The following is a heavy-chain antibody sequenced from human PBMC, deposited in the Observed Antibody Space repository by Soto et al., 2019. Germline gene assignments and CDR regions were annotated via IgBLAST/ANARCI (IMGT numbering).Heavy chain of an antibody. V-gene: IGHV3-15*01. D-gene: IGHD6-6*01. CDR2: IKSKTDGGTT. CDR3: TTDLRAAPLFLDYYYDMDV. Sequence: GLSLSLSCGASGFTFSNAWMSWVRQAPGKGLEWVGRIKSKTDGGTTDYAAPVKGRFTISRDDSKNTLYMQMNSLKTEDTAVYYCTTDLRAAPLFLDYYYDMDVWGQGTTVT. J-gene: IGHJ6*02. CDR1: GFTFSNAW.